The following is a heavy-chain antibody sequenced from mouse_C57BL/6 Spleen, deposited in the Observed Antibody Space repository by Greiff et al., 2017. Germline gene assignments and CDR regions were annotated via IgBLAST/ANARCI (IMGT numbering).Heavy chain of an antibody. CDR1: GFNIKDYY. J-gene: IGHJ1*03. V-gene: IGHV14-1*01. CDR2: IDPEDGDT. D-gene: IGHD1-1*01. Sequence: VQLKESGAELVRPGASVKLSCTASGFNIKDYYMHWVKQRPEQGLEWIGRIDPEDGDTEYAPKFQGKDTMTADTSSNTAYLPLSSLTSEDTAVYYCTTEGSSYWYVDVWGTGTTVTVSS. CDR3: TTEGSSYWYVDV.